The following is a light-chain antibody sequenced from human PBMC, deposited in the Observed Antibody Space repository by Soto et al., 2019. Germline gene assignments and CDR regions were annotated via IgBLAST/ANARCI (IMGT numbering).Light chain of an antibody. CDR2: GAS. J-gene: IGKJ1*01. CDR1: QSVSSN. Sequence: EIVMTHSPATLSVSPWEIATLSCGASQSVSSNLAWYQQKPGQAPRLLIYGASTRATGIPARISGSGSGTEFILTVTSLQSEDFAVYYCQQYNNWRTFGQGTKVDIK. CDR3: QQYNNWRT. V-gene: IGKV3-15*01.